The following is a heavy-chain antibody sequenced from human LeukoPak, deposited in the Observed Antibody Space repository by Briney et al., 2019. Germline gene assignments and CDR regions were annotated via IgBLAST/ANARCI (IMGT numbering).Heavy chain of an antibody. CDR1: GYTFTSDD. CDR3: ARGLGYCSDGSCSHFDY. CDR2: MNPNSGNT. V-gene: IGHV1-8*01. Sequence: ASVKVSCKASGYTFTSDDINWVRQATGQGLEWMGWMNPNSGNTGYAQKFQGRVTMTRDTSIGTAYMELSSLRSEDTAVYYCARGLGYCSDGSCSHFDYWGQGTLVTVSS. J-gene: IGHJ4*02. D-gene: IGHD2-15*01.